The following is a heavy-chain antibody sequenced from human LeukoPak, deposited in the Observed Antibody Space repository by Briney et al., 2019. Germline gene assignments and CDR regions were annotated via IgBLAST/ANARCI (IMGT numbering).Heavy chain of an antibody. J-gene: IGHJ4*02. CDR3: AKDSGGYSYGLAFDY. D-gene: IGHD5-18*01. Sequence: GGSLRLSCAASGFTFSSYGMHWVRQAPGKGLEWVAFIRYDGSNKYYADSVKGRFTISRDNSKNKLYLQMNSLRAEDTAVYYCAKDSGGYSYGLAFDYWGQGTLVTVSS. CDR1: GFTFSSYG. CDR2: IRYDGSNK. V-gene: IGHV3-30*02.